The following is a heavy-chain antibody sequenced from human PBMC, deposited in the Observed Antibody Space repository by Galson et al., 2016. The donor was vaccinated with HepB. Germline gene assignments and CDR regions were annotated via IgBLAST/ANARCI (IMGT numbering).Heavy chain of an antibody. V-gene: IGHV3-11*06. J-gene: IGHJ4*02. CDR1: GFTFSEFY. CDR2: NSGSRRSYT. Sequence: SLRLSCAASGFTFSEFYMTWIRQAPGKGLEWLSYNSGSRRSYTDYADSVKGRFTISRDNAKNSLFLQMNSLRADDTALYHCARGEGSGSWLVGHWGQGTLVTVSS. CDR3: ARGEGSGSWLVGH. D-gene: IGHD1-26*01.